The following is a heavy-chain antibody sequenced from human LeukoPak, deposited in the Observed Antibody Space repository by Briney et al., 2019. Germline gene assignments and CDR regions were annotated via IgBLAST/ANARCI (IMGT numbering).Heavy chain of an antibody. CDR2: IRAYNGNT. CDR1: GYTFTSYG. Sequence: ASVKVSCKASGYTFTSYGISWVRRAPGQGVEWRGWIRAYNGNTNNAQKLQGRVTMTTDTSTSTAYMELRSLRSDDTAVYYCARMGWLRASTAGTEYFQHWGQGTLVTVSS. V-gene: IGHV1-18*01. J-gene: IGHJ1*01. D-gene: IGHD5-12*01. CDR3: ARMGWLRASTAGTEYFQH.